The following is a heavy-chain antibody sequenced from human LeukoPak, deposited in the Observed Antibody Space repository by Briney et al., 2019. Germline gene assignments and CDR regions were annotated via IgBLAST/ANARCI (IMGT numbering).Heavy chain of an antibody. J-gene: IGHJ4*02. Sequence: PGGSLRLSCAASGNYWMHWVRQAPGKGLVWVSHINSDGSWTSYADSVKGRFTISRDNAKNSLYLQMNSLRAEDTALYYCAKDSYHAFYGDLDYWGQGTLVTVSS. V-gene: IGHV3-74*01. CDR2: INSDGSWT. D-gene: IGHD4-17*01. CDR1: GNYW. CDR3: AKDSYHAFYGDLDY.